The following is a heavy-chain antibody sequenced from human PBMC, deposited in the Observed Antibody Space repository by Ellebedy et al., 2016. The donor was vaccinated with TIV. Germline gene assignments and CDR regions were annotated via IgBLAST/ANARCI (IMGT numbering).Heavy chain of an antibody. CDR3: ARGRYGP. V-gene: IGHV3-13*01. CDR2: IGTAGDT. CDR1: GFTFSNYD. J-gene: IGHJ5*02. D-gene: IGHD3-10*01. Sequence: GESLKISCAASGFTFSNYDMHWVRQATGKGLEWVSGIGTAGDTYYQGSVKGRFTLSRENSKNSLFLQMNNLGDGDTAVHYYARGRYGPWGQGTLVTVSS.